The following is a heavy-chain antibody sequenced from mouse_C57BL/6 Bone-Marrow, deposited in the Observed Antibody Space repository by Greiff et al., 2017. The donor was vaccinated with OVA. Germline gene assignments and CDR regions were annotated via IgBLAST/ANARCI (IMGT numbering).Heavy chain of an antibody. J-gene: IGHJ2*01. CDR1: GFTFSDYG. CDR3: ARHFIRDYFDY. V-gene: IGHV5-17*01. D-gene: IGHD1-1*01. CDR2: ISSGSSTI. Sequence: EVQVVESGGGLVKPGGSLKLSCAASGFTFSDYGMHWVRQAPEKGLEWVAYISSGSSTIYYADTVKGRFTISRDNAKNTLFLQMTSLRSEDTAMYYCARHFIRDYFDYWGQGTTLTVSS.